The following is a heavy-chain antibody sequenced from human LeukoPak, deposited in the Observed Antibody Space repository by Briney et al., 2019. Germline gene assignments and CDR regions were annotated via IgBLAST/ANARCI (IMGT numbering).Heavy chain of an antibody. V-gene: IGHV4-4*07. D-gene: IGHD3/OR15-3a*01. CDR2: IYTSGST. Sequence: PSETLSLTCTVSDDSITMYYWTWIRRPAGKGLEWIGRIYTSGSTNYNPSLKSRVTMSVDTSKNQFSLKLSSVTAADTAVYYCARHLRWTTLDYWGQGTLVTVSS. CDR3: ARHLRWTTLDY. CDR1: DDSITMYY. J-gene: IGHJ4*02.